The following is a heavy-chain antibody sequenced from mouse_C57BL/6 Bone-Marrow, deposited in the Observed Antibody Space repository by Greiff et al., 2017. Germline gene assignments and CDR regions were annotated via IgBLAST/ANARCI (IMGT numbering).Heavy chain of an antibody. J-gene: IGHJ2*01. V-gene: IGHV3-6*01. D-gene: IGHD2-5*01. CDR1: GYSITSGYY. Sequence: EVQRVESGPGLVKPSQSLSLTCSVTGYSITSGYYWNWIRQFPGNKLEWMGYISYDGSNNYNPSLKNRISITRDTSKNQFFLKLNSVTTEDTATYYCAREGYSNPDYWGQGTTLTVSS. CDR3: AREGYSNPDY. CDR2: ISYDGSN.